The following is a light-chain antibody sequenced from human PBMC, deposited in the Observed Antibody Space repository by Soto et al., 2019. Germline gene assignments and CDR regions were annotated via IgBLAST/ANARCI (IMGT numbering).Light chain of an antibody. Sequence: QSVLTQPASVSGSPGQSITISCTGTSSDVGGYNYVSWYQQHPSKAPKLMIYDVSNRPSGVSNRFSGSKSGNTASLTISGLQAEDEADYYCSSYTSSSTYVSVTGTKFTVL. CDR1: SSDVGGYNY. J-gene: IGLJ1*01. CDR2: DVS. CDR3: SSYTSSSTYV. V-gene: IGLV2-14*01.